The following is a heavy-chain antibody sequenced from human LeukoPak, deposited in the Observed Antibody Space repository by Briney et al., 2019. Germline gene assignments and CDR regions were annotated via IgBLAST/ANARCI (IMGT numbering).Heavy chain of an antibody. Sequence: SETLSLTCTVSGGSISSGDYYWSWIRQPPGKGLEWIGYIYYSGSTYYNPSLKSRVTISVDTSKNQFSLKLSSVTAADTAVYHCARAEITMVRGVTTPTTIDYWGQGTLVTVSS. J-gene: IGHJ4*02. V-gene: IGHV4-30-4*01. CDR1: GGSISSGDYY. CDR3: ARAEITMVRGVTTPTTIDY. D-gene: IGHD3-10*01. CDR2: IYYSGST.